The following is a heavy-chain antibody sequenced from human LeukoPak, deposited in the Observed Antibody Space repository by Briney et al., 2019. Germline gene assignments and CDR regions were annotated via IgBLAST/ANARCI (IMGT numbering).Heavy chain of an antibody. CDR1: GYTFTSYG. J-gene: IGHJ5*02. Sequence: ASVKVSCKXSGYTFTSYGISWVRQAPGQGLEWMGWISAYNGNTNYSQKLQGRVTMTTETSTSTAYMELRSLRSDDTAVYYCARDRARNCGGDCYSGTWGQGTLVTVSS. V-gene: IGHV1-18*01. D-gene: IGHD2-21*02. CDR3: ARDRARNCGGDCYSGT. CDR2: ISAYNGNT.